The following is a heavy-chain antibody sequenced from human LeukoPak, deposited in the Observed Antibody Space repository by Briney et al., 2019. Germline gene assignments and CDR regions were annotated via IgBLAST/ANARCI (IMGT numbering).Heavy chain of an antibody. V-gene: IGHV4-59*01. CDR3: ARDLPYYDSSGYSIIDAFDL. Sequence: SETLSLTCTVSGGSISSYYWSWIRQPPGKGLEWIGYIHYSGSTNYNPSLKSRVTISVDTSKNQFSLKLSSVTAADTAVYYCARDLPYYDSSGYSIIDAFDLWGQGTMVTVSS. CDR2: IHYSGST. J-gene: IGHJ3*01. D-gene: IGHD3-22*01. CDR1: GGSISSYY.